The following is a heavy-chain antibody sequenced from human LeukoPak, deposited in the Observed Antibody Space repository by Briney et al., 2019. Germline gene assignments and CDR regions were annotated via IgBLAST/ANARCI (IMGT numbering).Heavy chain of an antibody. CDR2: ISGSGDST. J-gene: IGHJ4*02. CDR1: GFTFRNYG. V-gene: IGHV3-23*01. Sequence: KSGGSLRLSCAASGFTFRNYGMSWVRQVPGKGLEWVSGISGSGDSTYYADSVKGRFTISRDNSKNTLYLQMNSLRAEDTAVYYCARRSGIAVAGAFDYWGQGTLVTVSS. CDR3: ARRSGIAVAGAFDY. D-gene: IGHD6-19*01.